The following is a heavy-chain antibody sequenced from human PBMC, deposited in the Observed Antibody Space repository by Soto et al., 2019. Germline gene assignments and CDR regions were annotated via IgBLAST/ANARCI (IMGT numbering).Heavy chain of an antibody. CDR3: ARWVEVSLDYFDS. CDR2: IYHSGRT. J-gene: IGHJ4*02. Sequence: QVQLQESGPGLVKPSQTLSLTCTVSGGSMSNGYYYWSWVRQNPGKGLEWIGHIYHSGRTYYNPSRQSRVGILVDTSKNHFSLNLNSVTAADTAVYYCARWVEVSLDYFDSWGQGTPVSVSS. CDR1: GGSMSNGYYY. V-gene: IGHV4-31*03. D-gene: IGHD1-20*01.